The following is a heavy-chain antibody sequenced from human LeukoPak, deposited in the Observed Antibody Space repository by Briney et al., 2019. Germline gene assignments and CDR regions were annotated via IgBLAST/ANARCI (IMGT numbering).Heavy chain of an antibody. J-gene: IGHJ3*02. CDR1: GYTFTSYG. CDR2: INPNSGGT. D-gene: IGHD3-10*01. CDR3: ALLSYDAFDI. Sequence: ASVKVSCKASGYTFTSYGISWVRQAPGQGLEWMGRINPNSGGTNYAQKFQGRVTMTRDTSISTAYMELSRLRSDDTAVYYCALLSYDAFDIWGQGTMVTVSS. V-gene: IGHV1-2*06.